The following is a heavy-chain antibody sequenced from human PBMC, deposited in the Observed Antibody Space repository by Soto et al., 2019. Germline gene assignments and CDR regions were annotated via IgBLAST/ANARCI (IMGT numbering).Heavy chain of an antibody. J-gene: IGHJ6*02. CDR2: IIPVFGTP. Sequence: AAVKVSCKASGGTFTNYAFSWVRHAPGQGXEWMGGIIPVFGTPDYAQKFQGRVTITADESTRTASMELSSLRSDDTAVYYCARERSVGYCITTTCPKPFYYYPMDVWGQGTTVTVSS. CDR3: ARERSVGYCITTTCPKPFYYYPMDV. D-gene: IGHD2-2*01. V-gene: IGHV1-69*13. CDR1: GGTFTNYA.